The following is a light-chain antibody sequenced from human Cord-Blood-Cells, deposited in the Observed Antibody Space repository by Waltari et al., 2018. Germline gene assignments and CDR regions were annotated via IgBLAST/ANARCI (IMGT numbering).Light chain of an antibody. CDR1: XXXXXXXXL. CDR3: CSYAGVWV. V-gene: IGLV2-23*01. J-gene: IGLJ3*02. Sequence: QSALTQPASVSGSPGQXXXXXXXXXXXXXXXXXLFSGYQHHPGKAPKLMIYEGSKRPSGVSNRFSGSKSGNTASLTISGLQAEDEADYYCCSYAGVWVFGGGTKLTVL. CDR2: EGS.